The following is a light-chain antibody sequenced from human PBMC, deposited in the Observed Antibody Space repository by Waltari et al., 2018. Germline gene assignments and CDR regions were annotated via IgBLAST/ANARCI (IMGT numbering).Light chain of an antibody. CDR3: QRSYSTTYP. Sequence: DIEMTQSPSSLSASLGARVTITCRSSQTIARYLNWYQQKLGKAPKPLIYASSTLQRAVPSRGSGSGSATDFILTISGQQPEDFVTYNCQRSYSTTYPFGQGPSWRS. CDR2: ASS. J-gene: IGKJ2*01. V-gene: IGKV1-39*01. CDR1: QTIARY.